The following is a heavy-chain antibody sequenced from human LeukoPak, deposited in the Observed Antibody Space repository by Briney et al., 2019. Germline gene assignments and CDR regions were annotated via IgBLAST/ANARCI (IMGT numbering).Heavy chain of an antibody. Sequence: SSETLSLTCAVYGGSFSGYYWSWIRQPPGKGREWIGEINHSGSTNYNPSLKSRVTISVDPSKNQFSLKLSSVTAADTAVYYCASIAGGPPSWGQGTLVTVSS. CDR2: INHSGST. D-gene: IGHD2-15*01. CDR1: GGSFSGYY. CDR3: ASIAGGPPS. J-gene: IGHJ5*02. V-gene: IGHV4-34*01.